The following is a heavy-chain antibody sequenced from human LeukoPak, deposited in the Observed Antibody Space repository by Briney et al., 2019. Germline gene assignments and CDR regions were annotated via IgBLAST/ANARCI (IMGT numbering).Heavy chain of an antibody. D-gene: IGHD2-2*01. V-gene: IGHV1-69*13. CDR2: IIPVFGII. J-gene: IGHJ4*02. Sequence: SVKVSCKASGGTFNIDANSWVRQAPGLGPEWMGGIIPVFGIINYAEKFQGRVTITADDSTSTAYMELSDWRSEDTAVYYCARGGTTSGPFDIWGQGTLVTVSS. CDR1: GGTFNIDA. CDR3: ARGGTTSGPFDI.